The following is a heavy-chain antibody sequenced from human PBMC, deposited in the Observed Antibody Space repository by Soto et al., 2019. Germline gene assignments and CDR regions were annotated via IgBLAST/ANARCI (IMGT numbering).Heavy chain of an antibody. V-gene: IGHV3-48*02. Sequence: EEQLVESGGDLVQPGGSLRLSCAASGFTFTDYAMNWVRQAPGQGLEWISYISSTGYTKYYADSVKGRFTISRDSATNSVYLQMSSLRDEDTAVYYCAGGSSVDYWGRGTLVTVSS. J-gene: IGHJ4*02. CDR3: AGGSSVDY. CDR2: ISSTGYTK. CDR1: GFTFTDYA.